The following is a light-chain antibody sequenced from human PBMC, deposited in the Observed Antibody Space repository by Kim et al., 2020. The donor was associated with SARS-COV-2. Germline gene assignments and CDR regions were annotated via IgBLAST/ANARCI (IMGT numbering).Light chain of an antibody. J-gene: IGKJ5*01. CDR2: GAS. CDR1: QSVARL. CDR3: QQYNEWPST. Sequence: SVSPGERGPRSCRARQSVARLAWYQQKPGQAPRLVIHGASTRATGIPARFSGSGSETEFTLTISSLQSEDFAIYYCQQYNEWPSTFGQGTRLEIK. V-gene: IGKV3-15*01.